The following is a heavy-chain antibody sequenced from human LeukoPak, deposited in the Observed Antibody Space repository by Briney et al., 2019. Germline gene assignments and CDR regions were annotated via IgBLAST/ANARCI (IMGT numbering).Heavy chain of an antibody. CDR2: IYYSGST. CDR3: ARQGGRSGLPHY. J-gene: IGHJ4*02. Sequence: PSETLSLTCTVSGGSISSSSYYWGWIRQPPGKGLEWIGTIYYSGSTYYNPSLKSRVTISVDTSKNQFSLKLSSVTAADTAVYYCARQGGRSGLPHYWGQGTLVTVSS. D-gene: IGHD5-18*01. CDR1: GGSISSSSYY. V-gene: IGHV4-39*01.